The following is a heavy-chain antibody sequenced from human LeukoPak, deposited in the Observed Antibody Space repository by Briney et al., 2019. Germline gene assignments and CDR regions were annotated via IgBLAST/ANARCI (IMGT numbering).Heavy chain of an antibody. D-gene: IGHD6-6*01. CDR2: ISSDGNNK. Sequence: PGGSLRLSCAASGSSFSTYGVHWVRQAPGKGLEWMAVISSDGNNKYYADSVKGRFTISRDNSMSTLYLQMNSLSTEDTAVYYCAKRASSYFDYWGQGTLVTVSS. CDR1: GSSFSTYG. J-gene: IGHJ4*02. CDR3: AKRASSYFDY. V-gene: IGHV3-30*18.